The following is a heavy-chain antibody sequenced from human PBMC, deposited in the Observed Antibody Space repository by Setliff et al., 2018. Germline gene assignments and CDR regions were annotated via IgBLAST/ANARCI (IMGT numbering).Heavy chain of an antibody. D-gene: IGHD6-19*01. V-gene: IGHV4-59*01. J-gene: IGHJ4*02. CDR1: GDSMSGYF. CDR2: IQIRGSTTT. CDR3: ARDQFSSGWYGAPESYFDS. Sequence: KPSETLSLTCIVSGDSMSGYFWSWIRQPPGKRLEWMGYIQIRGSTTTKYNPSLGSRISMSLDTSKNHFSLKLSSVTPADVAIYYCARDQFSSGWYGAPESYFDSWGQGILVTVS.